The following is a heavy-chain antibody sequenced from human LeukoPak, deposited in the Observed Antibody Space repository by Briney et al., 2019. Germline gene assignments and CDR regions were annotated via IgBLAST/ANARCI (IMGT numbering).Heavy chain of an antibody. V-gene: IGHV3-53*01. J-gene: IGHJ5*02. CDR2: MFRGGTT. Sequence: GGSLRLSCAASGFTVSSSYMSWVRQAPGKGLEWVSIMFRGGTTYYADSVKGRFTISRDNSKNTLYLHMNSLRAEDTAVYYCARDKSGDSVGCFDAWGQGTLVTVSS. CDR3: ARDKSGDSVGCFDA. CDR1: GFTVSSSY. D-gene: IGHD2-21*02.